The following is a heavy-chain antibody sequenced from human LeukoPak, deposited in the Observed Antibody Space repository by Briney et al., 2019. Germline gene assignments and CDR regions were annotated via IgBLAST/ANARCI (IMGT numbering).Heavy chain of an antibody. V-gene: IGHV3-7*01. Sequence: AGGSLRLSCAASGFTFSNYWMGWVRQAPGKGLEWVANIKQDGSEKYSVDSVKGRFTISRDNAKNSLYLQMNSLRAEDTAVYYCARRQVHYDFWSACLVWGKGTTVTISS. CDR3: ARRQVHYDFWSACLV. CDR2: IKQDGSEK. CDR1: GFTFSNYW. D-gene: IGHD3-3*01. J-gene: IGHJ6*04.